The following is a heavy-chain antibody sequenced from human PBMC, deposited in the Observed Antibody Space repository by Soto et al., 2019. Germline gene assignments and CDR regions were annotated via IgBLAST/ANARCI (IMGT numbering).Heavy chain of an antibody. D-gene: IGHD3-10*01. J-gene: IGHJ5*02. CDR1: GGSISSGDSY. CDR2: ISSSGSS. Sequence: SETLSLTCTVSGGSISSGDSYWSWIRQPPGKGLERIGYISSSGSSYYNPSLKSRITISVDTSKNQFSLKLGSVTAADSAVYYCAGSFMGWFDPWGQGTLVTVSS. CDR3: AGSFMGWFDP. V-gene: IGHV4-30-4*01.